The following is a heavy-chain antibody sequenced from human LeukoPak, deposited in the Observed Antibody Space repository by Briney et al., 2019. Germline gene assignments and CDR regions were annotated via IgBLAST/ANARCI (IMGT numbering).Heavy chain of an antibody. CDR1: GFTVSSDY. Sequence: GGSLRLSCAASGFTVSSDYINWDRQAPGKGLEWVSIIYSDGRTFYAGSVKGRFTISRDNAKKTLYLEMNNLRVDDTAIYYCATSRVFDFWGQGTLVAVSS. J-gene: IGHJ4*02. CDR3: ATSRVFDF. CDR2: IYSDGRT. V-gene: IGHV3-53*01.